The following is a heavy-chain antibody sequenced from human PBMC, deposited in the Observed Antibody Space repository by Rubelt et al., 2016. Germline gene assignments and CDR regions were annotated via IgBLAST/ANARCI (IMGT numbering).Heavy chain of an antibody. V-gene: IGHV4-39*01. CDR2: INHSGST. D-gene: IGHD3-3*01. Sequence: QLQLQESGPGLVKPSETLSLTCTVSGGSISSSSYYWGWIRQPPGKGLEWIGEINHSGSTNYNPSLKSRVTISVDTSKNQFSLKLSSVTAADTAVYYCARGELRFLEWLLYWFDPWGQGTLVTVSS. CDR1: GGSISSSSYY. J-gene: IGHJ5*02. CDR3: ARGELRFLEWLLYWFDP.